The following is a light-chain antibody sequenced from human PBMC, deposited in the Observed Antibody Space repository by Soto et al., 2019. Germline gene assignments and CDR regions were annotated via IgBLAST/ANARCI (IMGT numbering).Light chain of an antibody. CDR1: SRDVCGYKY. V-gene: IGLV2-8*01. CDR3: RSYAGSXNYV. J-gene: IGLJ1*01. Sequence: QSSLTQPPSASGSPVQSVTISCTGTSRDVCGYKYVSWYQQYPGKAPKLMIYAVSERPSGVPDRFSGSKSGNTASLTVSGLQAEDEADYYCRSYAGSXNYVVGTGTKVXV. CDR2: AVS.